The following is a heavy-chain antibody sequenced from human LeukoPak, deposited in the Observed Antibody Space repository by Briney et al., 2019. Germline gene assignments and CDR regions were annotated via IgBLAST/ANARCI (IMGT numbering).Heavy chain of an antibody. CDR3: ARPSLSGSYHD. D-gene: IGHD1-26*01. V-gene: IGHV5-51*01. Sequence: GESLQISCKGSGYNFSSYWIGWARQMPGKGLEWMGIIYPGDSDTRYSPSFQGQVTISADKSISTAYLQWSSLKASDTAMYYCARPSLSGSYHDWGQGTLVTVSS. CDR2: IYPGDSDT. J-gene: IGHJ4*02. CDR1: GYNFSSYW.